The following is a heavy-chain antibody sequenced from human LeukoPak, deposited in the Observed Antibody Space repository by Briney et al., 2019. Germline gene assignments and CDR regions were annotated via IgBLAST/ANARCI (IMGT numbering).Heavy chain of an antibody. CDR2: IIPIFGTA. D-gene: IGHD5-24*01. CDR1: GGTFSSYA. V-gene: IGHV1-69*01. J-gene: IGHJ3*02. Sequence: GASVKVSCKASGGTFSSYAISWVRQAPGQGGEWMGGIIPIFGTANYAQKFQGRVTITAEEFKRTAYMELSSLRSEDTAVYYCARSRDGYNADAFDIWGQGTMVTVSS. CDR3: ARSRDGYNADAFDI.